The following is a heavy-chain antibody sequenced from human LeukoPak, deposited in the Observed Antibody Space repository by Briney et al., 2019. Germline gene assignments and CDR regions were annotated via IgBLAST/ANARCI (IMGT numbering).Heavy chain of an antibody. CDR1: GGSISSYY. CDR2: IYTSGST. V-gene: IGHV4-4*07. J-gene: IGHJ6*02. Sequence: SETLSLTCTVSGGSISSYYWSWIRQPAGKGLEWIGRIYTSGSTNYNPSLKSRVTMSVDTSKNQFSLKLSSVTAADTAVYYCARGGRYDSWSGSDYYYYGMDVWGQGTTVTVSS. D-gene: IGHD3-3*01. CDR3: ARGGRYDSWSGSDYYYYGMDV.